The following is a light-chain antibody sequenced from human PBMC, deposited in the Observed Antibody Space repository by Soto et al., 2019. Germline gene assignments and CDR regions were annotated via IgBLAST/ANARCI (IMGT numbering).Light chain of an antibody. V-gene: IGKV1-5*03. CDR1: QSISMW. Sequence: DIQMTQSPSTLSASVGDRVTITCRASQSISMWLAWYQQKPGRAPKLLIYRSSNLETGVPSRFSGAGSGTEFTLTISSLQPDDLGTYFCQEYNSDSRTFGQGTKVEIK. J-gene: IGKJ1*01. CDR3: QEYNSDSRT. CDR2: RSS.